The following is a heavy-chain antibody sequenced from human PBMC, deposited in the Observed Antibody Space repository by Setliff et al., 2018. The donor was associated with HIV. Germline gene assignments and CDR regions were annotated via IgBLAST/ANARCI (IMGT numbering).Heavy chain of an antibody. CDR2: INTNTGNP. J-gene: IGHJ3*02. V-gene: IGHV7-4-1*02. CDR1: GYTFTSYA. CDR3: AREKTLGALDI. Sequence: ASVKVSCKASGYTFTSYAMNWVRQAPGQGLGWMGWINTNTGNPTYAQGFTGRFVFSLDTSVSTAFLQISSLKAEDTAVYFCAREKTLGALDIWGQGTMVTVSS.